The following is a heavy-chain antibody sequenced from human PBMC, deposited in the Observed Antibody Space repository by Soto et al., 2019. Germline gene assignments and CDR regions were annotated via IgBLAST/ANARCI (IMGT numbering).Heavy chain of an antibody. J-gene: IGHJ6*02. CDR1: GFTFSSYG. CDR2: ISYDGSNK. D-gene: IGHD3-22*01. Sequence: QVQLVESGGGVVQPGRSLRLSCAASGFTFSSYGMHWVRQAPGKGLEWVAVISYDGSNKYYADSVKGRFTISRDNSKNTLYLQMNSLRAEDTAMYYCAKALKDDSSGYLKLRKSYYYYYGMDVWGQGTTVTVSS. CDR3: AKALKDDSSGYLKLRKSYYYYYGMDV. V-gene: IGHV3-30*18.